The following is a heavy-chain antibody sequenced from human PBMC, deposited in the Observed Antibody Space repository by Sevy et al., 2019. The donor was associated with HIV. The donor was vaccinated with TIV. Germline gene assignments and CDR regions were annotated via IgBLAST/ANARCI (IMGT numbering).Heavy chain of an antibody. D-gene: IGHD3-16*02. J-gene: IGHJ5*01. CDR3: VRVLWDVLVVPAATPSPWLDS. Sequence: GGSLRLSCAASGFSFTSYWMSWVRQTPEKGLEWVANINQVGTEKNYVDSVKGRFTISRDNAKNSLYLQIHSLKGGDTALYYCVRVLWDVLVVPAATPSPWLDSWGQGTLVTVSS. CDR2: INQVGTEK. V-gene: IGHV3-7*01. CDR1: GFSFTSYW.